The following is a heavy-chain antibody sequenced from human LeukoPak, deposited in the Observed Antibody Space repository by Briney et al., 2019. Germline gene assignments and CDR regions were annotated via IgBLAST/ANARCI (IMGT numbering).Heavy chain of an antibody. V-gene: IGHV1-69*04. CDR3: ARGSLAFFSIDY. CDR2: IILILGIA. CDR1: GGTFSSYA. Sequence: SVKVSCKASGGTFSSYAISWVRQAPGQGLEWMGRIILILGIANYAQKFQGKVTITADKSTSTAYMELSSLRSEDTAVYYCARGSLAFFSIDYWGQGTLVTVSS. J-gene: IGHJ4*02. D-gene: IGHD2/OR15-2a*01.